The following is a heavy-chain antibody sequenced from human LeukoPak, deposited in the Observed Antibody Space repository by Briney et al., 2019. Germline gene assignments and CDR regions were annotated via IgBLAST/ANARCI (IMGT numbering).Heavy chain of an antibody. Sequence: GGSLRLSCAASGFTFSSYGMHWVHQAPGKGLEWVAFIRYDGSNKYYADSVKGRFTISRDNSKNTLYLQMNSLRAEDTAVYYCARGPYYDFWSGSLNGNWFDPWGQGTLVTVSS. V-gene: IGHV3-30*02. CDR3: ARGPYYDFWSGSLNGNWFDP. J-gene: IGHJ5*02. CDR2: IRYDGSNK. D-gene: IGHD3-3*01. CDR1: GFTFSSYG.